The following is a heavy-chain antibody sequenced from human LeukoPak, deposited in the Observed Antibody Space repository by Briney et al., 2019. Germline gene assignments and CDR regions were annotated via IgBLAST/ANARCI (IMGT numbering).Heavy chain of an antibody. V-gene: IGHV4-34*01. CDR3: AREGDSSAYYDY. CDR1: RGSFSGYY. D-gene: IGHD3-22*01. Sequence: SETLSLTCAVYRGSFSGYYWSWIRQPPGKGLEWIREIHHSGSTNYNPSLKSRVTISVDTSKNQFSLKLSSVTAADTAVYYCAREGDSSAYYDYWGQGTLVTVSS. J-gene: IGHJ4*02. CDR2: IHHSGST.